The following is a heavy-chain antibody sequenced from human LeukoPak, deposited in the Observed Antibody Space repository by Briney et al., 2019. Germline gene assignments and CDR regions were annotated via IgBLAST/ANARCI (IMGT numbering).Heavy chain of an antibody. D-gene: IGHD3-3*01. V-gene: IGHV4-39*07. CDR1: GGSIRSSYYY. CDR3: ARSRPGEWRHWFDP. CDR2: IYDSGST. Sequence: NSSETLSLTCTVSGGSIRSSYYYWGWIRQPPGKGLEWIGSIYDSGSTYYNPSLKSRVTISVDTSKNQFSLKLSSVTAADTAVYYCARSRPGEWRHWFDPWGQGTLVTVSS. J-gene: IGHJ5*02.